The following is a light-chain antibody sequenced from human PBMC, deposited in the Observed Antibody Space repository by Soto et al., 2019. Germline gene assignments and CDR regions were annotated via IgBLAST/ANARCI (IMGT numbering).Light chain of an antibody. V-gene: IGKV3-11*01. CDR2: DAS. J-gene: IGKJ2*01. CDR3: QKRSNWPYT. Sequence: EIVLTQSPATLSLSPGERATLSCRASQSVSSSLAWYQQKPGQAPRLLIYDASNRATGIPARFSGSGSGTDFTLTIISLEPEDFAVYYCQKRSNWPYTFGQGTKLEIK. CDR1: QSVSSS.